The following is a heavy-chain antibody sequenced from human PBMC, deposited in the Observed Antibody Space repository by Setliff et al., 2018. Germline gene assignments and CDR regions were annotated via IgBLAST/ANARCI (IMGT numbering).Heavy chain of an antibody. D-gene: IGHD3-10*01. CDR3: ARHDVMVRWFDY. Sequence: SETLSLTCTVSGGSISTYYWSWIRQPPGKGLEFIGYVYYSGTTNYDPSLKSRATISVDTSKNQFSLRLSSVTAADTAVYYCARHDVMVRWFDYWGQGTLVTVSS. CDR2: VYYSGTT. J-gene: IGHJ4*02. V-gene: IGHV4-59*08. CDR1: GGSISTYY.